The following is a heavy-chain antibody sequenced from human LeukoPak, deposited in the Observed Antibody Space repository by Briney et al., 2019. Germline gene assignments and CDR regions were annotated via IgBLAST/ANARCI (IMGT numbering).Heavy chain of an antibody. J-gene: IGHJ5*02. V-gene: IGHV3-48*03. Sequence: GGSLRLSCAASGFSLSSFEMNWVRQAPGKGLEWIAYVDNDGWATSYYADSVKGQFTITRDDAKSSLYLQMDSLTVEDTAVYYCARDLIGWSLDPWGQGTLVSVSS. CDR1: GFSLSSFE. CDR2: VDNDGWAT. CDR3: ARDLIGWSLDP. D-gene: IGHD2-2*03.